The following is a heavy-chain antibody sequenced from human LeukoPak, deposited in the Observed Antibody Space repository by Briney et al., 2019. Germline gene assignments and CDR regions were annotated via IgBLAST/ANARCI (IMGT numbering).Heavy chain of an antibody. CDR2: IYYSGST. Sequence: SQTLSLTCTVSGGSISSGGYYWSWIRQHPGTGLELIGYIYYSGSTYYNPSLKSRVTISVDTSENQFSLRLTSVTAADTAVYYCARGETTVATPPFDFWGQGTRVTVSS. V-gene: IGHV4-31*03. J-gene: IGHJ4*02. CDR1: GGSISSGGYY. D-gene: IGHD4-17*01. CDR3: ARGETTVATPPFDF.